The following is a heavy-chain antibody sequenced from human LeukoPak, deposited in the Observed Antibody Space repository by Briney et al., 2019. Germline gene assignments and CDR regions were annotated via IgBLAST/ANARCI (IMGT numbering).Heavy chain of an antibody. CDR2: ISGSGGST. V-gene: IGHV3-23*01. CDR1: GFTFSSYA. CDR3: AKRSYGFSYYFDY. D-gene: IGHD5-18*01. J-gene: IGHJ4*02. Sequence: GGSLRLSCAASGFTFSSYAMSWVRQAPGKGLEWVSTISGSGGSTYYADSVKGRFTISRDNSKNTLYLQMNSLRAEDTAVCYCAKRSYGFSYYFDYWGQGTLVTVSS.